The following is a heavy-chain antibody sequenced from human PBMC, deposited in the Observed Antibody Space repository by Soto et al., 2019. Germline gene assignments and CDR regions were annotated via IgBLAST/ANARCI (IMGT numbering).Heavy chain of an antibody. CDR2: INHRGST. Sequence: PSEKLSLTCVVFGGSFSGYYCSWILQPPGKGLEWIGEINHRGSTNYNPSLKSRVTMSVDTSKNQFSLKLTSMTAADTAVYYCATTNGNNNLFDPWGQGALVTVS. J-gene: IGHJ5*02. CDR3: ATTNGNNNLFDP. CDR1: GGSFSGYY. V-gene: IGHV4-34*01. D-gene: IGHD1-1*01.